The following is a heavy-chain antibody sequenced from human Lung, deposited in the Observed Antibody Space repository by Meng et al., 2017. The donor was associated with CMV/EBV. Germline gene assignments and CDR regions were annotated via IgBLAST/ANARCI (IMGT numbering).Heavy chain of an antibody. CDR2: IRGSGGTT. D-gene: IGHD1/OR15-1a*01. Sequence: GGSLRLXXEASGFTSSSYVMSWVRQAPGKGLEWVSGIRGSGGTTNYADSVQGRFTISTDNSKNTLYLQMNGLGAEDTAIYYCAKGGRTSAWNNYYYNGMDVWGQGXTVTVSS. CDR1: GFTSSSYV. V-gene: IGHV3-23*01. CDR3: AKGGRTSAWNNYYYNGMDV. J-gene: IGHJ6*02.